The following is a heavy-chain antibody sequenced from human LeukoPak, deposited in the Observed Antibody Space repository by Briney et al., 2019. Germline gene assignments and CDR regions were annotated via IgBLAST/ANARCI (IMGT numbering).Heavy chain of an antibody. CDR1: GFTFSSYA. CDR2: ISSSSSYI. J-gene: IGHJ4*02. CDR3: ARATVTTKGYAY. V-gene: IGHV3-21*01. Sequence: GGSLRLSCAASGFTFSSYAMSWVRQAPGKGLEWVSSISSSSSYIYYADSVKGRFTISRDNAKNSLYLQMNSLRAEDTAVYYCARATVTTKGYAYWGQGTLVTVSS. D-gene: IGHD4-17*01.